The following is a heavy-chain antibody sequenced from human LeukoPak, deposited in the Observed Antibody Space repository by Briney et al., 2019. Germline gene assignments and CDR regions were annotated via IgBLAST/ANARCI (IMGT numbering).Heavy chain of an antibody. CDR1: GYTFITYG. J-gene: IGHJ5*02. V-gene: IGHV1-18*01. Sequence: GASVKVSCKASGYTFITYGINWVRQAPGQGLEWMGWISAYNGNTNYAQKLQGRVTMTTDTSTSTAYMELWSLRSDDTAVYYCARESRTVQMATSIHGHWFDPWGQGTLVTVSS. D-gene: IGHD5-24*01. CDR3: ARESRTVQMATSIHGHWFDP. CDR2: ISAYNGNT.